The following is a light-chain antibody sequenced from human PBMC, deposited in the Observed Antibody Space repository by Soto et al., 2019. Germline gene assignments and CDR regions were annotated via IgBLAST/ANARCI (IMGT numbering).Light chain of an antibody. CDR1: QDINTY. CDR3: QQRKSYPLT. V-gene: IGKV1-9*01. J-gene: IGKJ5*01. Sequence: DIQLTQSPAFLSASVGDRVTITCRASQDINTYLAWYQQKPGKAPKLLIFDASTLQNGVPSRFSGSGSGTEFTLTITSLQPEDFATYYCQQRKSYPLTFGQGTRLEIK. CDR2: DAS.